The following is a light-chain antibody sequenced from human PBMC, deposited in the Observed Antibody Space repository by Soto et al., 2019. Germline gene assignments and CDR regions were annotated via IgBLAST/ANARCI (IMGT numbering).Light chain of an antibody. CDR3: QKYNSAPWT. Sequence: DIQMTQSPSSLSASVGDIVTITCRASQGISNFLAWHQQKPGKVPKLLIYAASTLQSGVPSRFSGSGSGTDFTLTITSLQPEDVATYYCQKYNSAPWTFGQGTKVEIK. V-gene: IGKV1-27*01. CDR1: QGISNF. J-gene: IGKJ1*01. CDR2: AAS.